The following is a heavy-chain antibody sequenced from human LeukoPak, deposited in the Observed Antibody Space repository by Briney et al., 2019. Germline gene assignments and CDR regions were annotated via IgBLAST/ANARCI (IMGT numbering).Heavy chain of an antibody. J-gene: IGHJ5*02. D-gene: IGHD5-18*01. Sequence: GGSLRLSCAASGFTFSSYWMHWVRQAPGKGLVWVSRINSDGSSTSYADSVKGRFTISRDNAKNTLYLQMNSLRAEDTAVYYCAREDSYGARGGFDPWGQGTLVTVSS. CDR3: AREDSYGARGGFDP. CDR2: INSDGSST. CDR1: GFTFSSYW. V-gene: IGHV3-74*01.